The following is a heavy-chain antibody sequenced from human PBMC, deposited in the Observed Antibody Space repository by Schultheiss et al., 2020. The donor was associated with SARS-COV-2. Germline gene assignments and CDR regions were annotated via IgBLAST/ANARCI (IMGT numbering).Heavy chain of an antibody. Sequence: SQTLSLTCTVSGGSISSSSYYWSWIRQPPGKGLEWIGEINHSGSTNYNPSLKSRVTISVDTSKNQFSLKLSSVTAADTAVYYCARGPQYSSSSWGQGTLVTVSS. CDR1: GGSISSSSYY. V-gene: IGHV4-39*07. J-gene: IGHJ4*02. CDR2: INHSGST. CDR3: ARGPQYSSSS. D-gene: IGHD6-13*01.